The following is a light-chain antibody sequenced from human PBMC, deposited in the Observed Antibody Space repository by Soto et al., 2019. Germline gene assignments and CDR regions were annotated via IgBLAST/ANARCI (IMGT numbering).Light chain of an antibody. CDR2: LGS. CDR1: QSPLHTDGYNY. CDR3: MQSLQTPRT. V-gene: IGKV2-28*01. J-gene: IGKJ1*01. Sequence: DIVMTQSPLSLPVTPGEPASISCRSSQSPLHTDGYNYLDWNLQKPGQSPQLLIYLGSNRASGVPDRFSGSGSGTDFTLKISRVEAEDVGVYYCMQSLQTPRTFGQGTKVEIK.